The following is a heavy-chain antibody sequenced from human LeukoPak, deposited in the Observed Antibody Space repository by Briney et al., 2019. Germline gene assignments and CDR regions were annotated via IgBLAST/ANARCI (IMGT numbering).Heavy chain of an antibody. V-gene: IGHV1-24*01. CDR2: FDPEDGET. J-gene: IGHJ5*02. D-gene: IGHD6-13*01. CDR3: ATGPYSSSWYWFNP. CDR1: GYTLTELY. Sequence: ASVKVCCKVSGYTLTELYMHWVRQAPGKGLEWMGGFDPEDGETIYAQKFQGRVTMTEDTSTDTAYMELSSLRSEDTAVYYCATGPYSSSWYWFNPWGQGTLVTVSS.